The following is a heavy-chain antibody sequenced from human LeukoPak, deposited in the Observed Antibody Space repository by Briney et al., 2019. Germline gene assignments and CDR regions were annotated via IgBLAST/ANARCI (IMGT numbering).Heavy chain of an antibody. D-gene: IGHD1-26*01. Sequence: HPGRSLRLSCAATGFTFKDYGMHWVRQPPGKGLEWVSSTNWNGGGTDYADSVKGRFTISRDNAKNSLYLQLSSLRPEDTALYYCAKHMRATNTYSFFGLDVWGQGTTVTVSS. J-gene: IGHJ6*02. CDR2: TNWNGGGT. CDR1: GFTFKDYG. CDR3: AKHMRATNTYSFFGLDV. V-gene: IGHV3-9*01.